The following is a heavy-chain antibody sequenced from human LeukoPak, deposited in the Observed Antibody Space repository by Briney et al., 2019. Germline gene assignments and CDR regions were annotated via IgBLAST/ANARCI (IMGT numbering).Heavy chain of an antibody. CDR3: AKDILPMYYYYYMDV. Sequence: TGGSPRLSCAASGFTFDDYAMHWVRQAPGKGLEWVSLISGDGGSTYYADSVKGRFTISRDNSKNSLYLQMNSLRTEDTALYYCAKDILPMYYYYYMDVWGKGTTVTVSS. CDR2: ISGDGGST. J-gene: IGHJ6*03. D-gene: IGHD2-2*01. CDR1: GFTFDDYA. V-gene: IGHV3-43*02.